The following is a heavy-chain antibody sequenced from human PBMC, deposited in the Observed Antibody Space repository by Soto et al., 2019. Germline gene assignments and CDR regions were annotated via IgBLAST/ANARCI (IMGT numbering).Heavy chain of an antibody. CDR2: XXFXXYX. CDR1: GGSFSGYY. D-gene: IGHD3-16*01. V-gene: IGHV4-34*01. J-gene: IGHJ5*02. Sequence: PSETLSLTCAVYGGSFSGYYWSWIRQPPGKRLEWXGHXXFXXYXXXXXSXXXRVTISSARSTNQVSLTLTYVTAADTAIYYCATYWGTESHTFWFDLWGRGAQVTVSS. CDR3: ATYWGTESHTFWFDL.